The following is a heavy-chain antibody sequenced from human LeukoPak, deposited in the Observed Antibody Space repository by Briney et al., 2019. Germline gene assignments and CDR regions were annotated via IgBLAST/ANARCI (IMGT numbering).Heavy chain of an antibody. Sequence: PSEALSLTCTVSGGSISSNSYYWGWIRQPPEKGLEWIGSIYYSGSTYYNPSLKSRVTISVDTSKNQFSLKLSSVTAADTSVYYCARLLEWLSSLDYWGQGTLVTVSS. J-gene: IGHJ4*02. CDR3: ARLLEWLSSLDY. D-gene: IGHD3-3*01. CDR2: IYYSGST. CDR1: GGSISSNSYY. V-gene: IGHV4-39*01.